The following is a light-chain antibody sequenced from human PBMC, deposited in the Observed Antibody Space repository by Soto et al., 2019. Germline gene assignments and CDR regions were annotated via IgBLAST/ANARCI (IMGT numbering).Light chain of an antibody. CDR2: RNN. Sequence: QSVLTQPPSASGTPGQRVTISCSGSSSNIGSNYVYWYQQLPGTDPKLLIYRNNHRPSGVPDRFSGSAYGTSASLAISGRRSEDEADYYCASWDDSRSGVVFGGGTQLTVL. V-gene: IGLV1-47*01. J-gene: IGLJ2*01. CDR3: ASWDDSRSGVV. CDR1: SSNIGSNY.